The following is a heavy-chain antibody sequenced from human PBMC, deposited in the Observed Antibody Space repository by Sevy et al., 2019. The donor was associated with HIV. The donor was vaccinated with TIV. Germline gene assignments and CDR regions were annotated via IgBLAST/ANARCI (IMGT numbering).Heavy chain of an antibody. CDR2: ISNSGTNI. D-gene: IGHD2-15*01. CDR1: GFRFSSYE. CDR3: ARDPGGRDWFDP. J-gene: IGHJ5*02. Sequence: GGSLRLSCAASGFRFSSYEMNWVRQAPGKGLEWVASISNSGTNIYYSDSVRGRFTISRDNAKNSLFLEMNSLRAEDTAVYYCARDPGGRDWFDPWGQGTLVTVSS. V-gene: IGHV3-48*03.